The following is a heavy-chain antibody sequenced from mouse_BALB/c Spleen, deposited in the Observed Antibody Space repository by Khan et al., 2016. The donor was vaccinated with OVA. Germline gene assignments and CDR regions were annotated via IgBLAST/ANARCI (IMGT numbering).Heavy chain of an antibody. Sequence: EVKLEVSGPGLVKPSQTVSLTCTVTGISITTGNYRWSWIRQFPGNKLEWIGNIYYSGTITYNPSLTSRTTITRDTSKSPFFLEMNSLTAEDTATYFGARDYGSLYWYFDVWGAGTTVTVSS. CDR1: GISITTGNYR. D-gene: IGHD1-1*01. J-gene: IGHJ1*01. V-gene: IGHV3-5*02. CDR2: IYYSGTI. CDR3: ARDYGSLYWYFDV.